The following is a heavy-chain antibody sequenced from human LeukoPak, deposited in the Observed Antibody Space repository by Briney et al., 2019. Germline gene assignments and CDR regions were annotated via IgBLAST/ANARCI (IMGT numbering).Heavy chain of an antibody. D-gene: IGHD3-10*01. CDR1: GYTFTSYA. V-gene: IGHV1-3*01. CDR3: ARDVPKWYYYGSGSCTFDP. CDR2: TNAGNGNT. Sequence: ASVTVSCTASGYTFTSYAMHWVRQAPGQRLEWMGWTNAGNGNTKYSQKFQGRVTITRDTSASTAYMELGSLRSEDTAVYYCARDVPKWYYYGSGSCTFDPWGQGTLVTVSS. J-gene: IGHJ5*02.